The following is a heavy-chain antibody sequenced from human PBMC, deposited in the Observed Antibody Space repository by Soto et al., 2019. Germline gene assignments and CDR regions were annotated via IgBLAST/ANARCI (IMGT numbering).Heavy chain of an antibody. Sequence: PGGSLRLSCSASGFTFNDNPMYWVRQAPGKGLEYVSLISANGGSTHYAGSVKGRFSISRDNSENTLYLQMSSLRAEDTAVYYCVKGAGWLQDVDYWGQGTLVTVSS. CDR3: VKGAGWLQDVDY. D-gene: IGHD5-12*01. J-gene: IGHJ4*02. V-gene: IGHV3-64D*08. CDR1: GFTFNDNP. CDR2: ISANGGST.